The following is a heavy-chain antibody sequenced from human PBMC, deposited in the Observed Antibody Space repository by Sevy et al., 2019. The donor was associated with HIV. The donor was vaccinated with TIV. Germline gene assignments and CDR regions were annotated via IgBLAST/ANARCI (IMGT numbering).Heavy chain of an antibody. CDR3: TRDYVERQKWFDP. V-gene: IGHV1-2*02. Sequence: ASVKVSCKASGYIFTAYYMYWVRQAPGQGLEWMGWINPNSGGTNYAQKFQGRVSMTRDTSINTVYMDLSSLTSDDTAVYYCTRDYVERQKWFDPWGQGTLVTVSS. CDR1: GYIFTAYY. D-gene: IGHD1-1*01. J-gene: IGHJ5*02. CDR2: INPNSGGT.